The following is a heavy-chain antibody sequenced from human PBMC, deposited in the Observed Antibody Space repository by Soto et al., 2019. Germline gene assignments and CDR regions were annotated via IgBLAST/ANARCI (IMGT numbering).Heavy chain of an antibody. CDR1: GFTFSSCG. CDR2: IWYDGSNK. CDR3: ARADSAYGSGSYSGYY. J-gene: IGHJ4*02. V-gene: IGHV3-33*01. Sequence: GASLILSYAPSGFTFSSCGLHRIRQAPGKGLEWVAVIWYDGSNKYYADSVKGRFTISRDNSKNTLYLQMNSLRAEDTAVYYCARADSAYGSGSYSGYYWGQGT. D-gene: IGHD3-10*01.